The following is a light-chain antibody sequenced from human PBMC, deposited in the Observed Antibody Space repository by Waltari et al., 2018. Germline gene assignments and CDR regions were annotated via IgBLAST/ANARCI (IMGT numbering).Light chain of an antibody. CDR3: SSYAGSNNWI. V-gene: IGLV2-8*01. CDR2: EVS. J-gene: IGLJ2*01. CDR1: SSDVGGYNY. Sequence: QSALTQPPSASGSPGQSVTISCTGTSSDVGGYNYVSWYQQHPGKAPKVMIYEVSKRPSGFPDRFSGSKSGNTASLTVSGLQAEDEADYYCSSYAGSNNWIFGGGTKLTV.